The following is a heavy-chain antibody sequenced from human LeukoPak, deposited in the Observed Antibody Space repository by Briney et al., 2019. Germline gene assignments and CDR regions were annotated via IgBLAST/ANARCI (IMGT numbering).Heavy chain of an antibody. Sequence: GGSLRLSCEASGFSFSIYGMSWVRQAPGKGLEWVSGISGSGGNTYYAEALTGRFTVSRDNSKHTLYLQMNSLRAEDTAVYYCSKWKAIVLVPAARSPIDYWGQGTLVTVSS. J-gene: IGHJ4*02. CDR2: ISGSGGNT. CDR1: GFSFSIYG. D-gene: IGHD2-2*01. V-gene: IGHV3-23*01. CDR3: SKWKAIVLVPAARSPIDY.